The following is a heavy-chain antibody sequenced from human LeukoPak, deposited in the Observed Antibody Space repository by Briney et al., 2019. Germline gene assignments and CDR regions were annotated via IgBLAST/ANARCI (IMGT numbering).Heavy chain of an antibody. CDR3: ARGFASTWYYFDY. V-gene: IGHV4-59*01. CDR2: IYYSGSA. CDR1: RGSINNYY. D-gene: IGHD6-13*01. Sequence: SETLSLTCTVSRGSINNYYWSWIRQPPGKGLEWIGYIYYSGSANYNPSLKSRVTILVDTSKSQFSLKLTSVTAADTAVYYCARGFASTWYYFDYWGQGALVTVSS. J-gene: IGHJ4*02.